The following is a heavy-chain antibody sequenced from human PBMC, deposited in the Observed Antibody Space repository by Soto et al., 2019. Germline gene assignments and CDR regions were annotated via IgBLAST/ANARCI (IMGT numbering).Heavy chain of an antibody. CDR3: ARMSGTYYVPDY. D-gene: IGHD1-26*01. CDR1: NASITSSGYY. V-gene: IGHV4-31*03. Sequence: QVQLQESGPRLVEASQTLSLTCTVSNASITSSGYYWSWVRQPPGKRLEWIGYIYHTGSTFYSPSLQGRLTMSVVTSKNQFSLTLRSVTAADTAVYHCARMSGTYYVPDYWGQGTLVTVSS. J-gene: IGHJ4*02. CDR2: IYHTGST.